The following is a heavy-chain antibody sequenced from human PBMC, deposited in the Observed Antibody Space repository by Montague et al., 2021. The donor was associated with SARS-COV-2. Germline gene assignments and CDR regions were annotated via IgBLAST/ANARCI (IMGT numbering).Heavy chain of an antibody. CDR1: GGSNSRYY. J-gene: IGHJ6*02. V-gene: IGHV4-59*08. CDR3: ARHRKDYDILTGYSTSFYYDMDV. CDR2: VSDSGS. D-gene: IGHD3-9*01. Sequence: SETLSLTCTVSGGSNSRYYWSWIRQPPGKGLEWIGYVSDSGSDYNPSLKSRVSISVDTSKELLSLSLSSVTAADTAIYYCARHRKDYDILTGYSTSFYYDMDVWGQGTTVTVSS.